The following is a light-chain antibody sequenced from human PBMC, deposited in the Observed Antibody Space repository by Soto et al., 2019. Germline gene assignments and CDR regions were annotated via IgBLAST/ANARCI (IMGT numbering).Light chain of an antibody. CDR1: QSVSSY. CDR3: QQYGRT. V-gene: IGKV3-20*01. J-gene: IGKJ5*01. CDR2: AAS. Sequence: EIVLTQSPATLSLSPGERATLSCRASQSVSSYLAWYQQQPGQAPRLLIYAASNRATGIPDRFSGSGSGTDFTLTISRLEPEDSAVYYCQQYGRTFGGGTRLEIK.